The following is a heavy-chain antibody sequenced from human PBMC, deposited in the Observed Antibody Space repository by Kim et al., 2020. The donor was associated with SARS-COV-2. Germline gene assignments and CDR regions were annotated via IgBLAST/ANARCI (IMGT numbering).Heavy chain of an antibody. V-gene: IGHV4-34*01. CDR2: INHSGST. Sequence: SETLSLTCAVYGGSFSGYYWSWIRQPPGKGLEWIGEINHSGSTNYNPSLKSRVTISVDTSKNQFSLKLSSVTAADTAVYYCARVAFPADIVVVPAAIYGMDVWGQGTTVTVSS. CDR3: ARVAFPADIVVVPAAIYGMDV. D-gene: IGHD2-2*01. CDR1: GGSFSGYY. J-gene: IGHJ6*02.